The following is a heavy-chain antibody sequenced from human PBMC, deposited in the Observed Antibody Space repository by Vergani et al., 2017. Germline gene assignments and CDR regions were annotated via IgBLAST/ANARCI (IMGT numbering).Heavy chain of an antibody. V-gene: IGHV4-39*07. CDR1: NDSVSNTFYY. J-gene: IGHJ2*01. D-gene: IGHD2-2*01. CDR2: IYHSGST. Sequence: QVQLQESGPGLVKPSETLSLTCTVSNDSVSNTFYYWGWIRQTPGKGLEWIGNIYHSGSTYYNPSLKSRVTISVDTSKNQFSLKLSSVTAADTAVYFCARNFLGRDIEVVPTAPFWLFDLWGRGTRVTVSS. CDR3: ARNFLGRDIEVVPTAPFWLFDL.